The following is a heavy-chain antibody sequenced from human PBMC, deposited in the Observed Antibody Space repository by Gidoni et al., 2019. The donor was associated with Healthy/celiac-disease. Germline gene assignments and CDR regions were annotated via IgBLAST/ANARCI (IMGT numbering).Heavy chain of an antibody. D-gene: IGHD1-7*01. CDR1: GGSFSGYY. J-gene: IGHJ5*02. CDR3: ARWTSYNWNYRNWFDP. Sequence: QVQLQQWGAGLLKPSETLSLTCAVYGGSFSGYYWSWIRQPPGKGLEWIGEINHSGSTNYNPSLKSRVTISVDTSKNQFSLKLSSVTAADTAVYYCARWTSYNWNYRNWFDPWGQGTLVTVSS. CDR2: INHSGST. V-gene: IGHV4-34*01.